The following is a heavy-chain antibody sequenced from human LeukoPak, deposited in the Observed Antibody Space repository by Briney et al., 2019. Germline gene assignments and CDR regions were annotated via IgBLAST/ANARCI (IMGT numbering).Heavy chain of an antibody. J-gene: IGHJ4*02. CDR3: AKGATYYYDSSGQIDY. CDR2: ITGSGGTT. CDR1: GFTFSACA. D-gene: IGHD3-22*01. Sequence: GGSLRLSCAASGFTFSACAMHWVRQAPGKWREWVSAITGSGGTTSYADSVKGRFTISRDNSKNTLFLQLNSLRAEDTAVYYCAKGATYYYDSSGQIDYWGQGTLVTVYS. V-gene: IGHV3-23*01.